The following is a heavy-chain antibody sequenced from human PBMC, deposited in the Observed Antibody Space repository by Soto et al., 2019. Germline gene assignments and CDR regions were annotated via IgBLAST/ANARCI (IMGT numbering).Heavy chain of an antibody. CDR1: GYSFTNYW. J-gene: IGHJ4*02. CDR2: IDPSDSYT. Sequence: EVQLVQSGAEVKKPGESLRISCKGSGYSFTNYWISWVRQMPGKGLEWMGRIDPSDSYTNYSPSFQGHVTIPADKSISTAYLQWSSLKASDTAMYYCARRHDSGSYIGYWGQGTLVTVSS. D-gene: IGHD3-10*01. V-gene: IGHV5-10-1*01. CDR3: ARRHDSGSYIGY.